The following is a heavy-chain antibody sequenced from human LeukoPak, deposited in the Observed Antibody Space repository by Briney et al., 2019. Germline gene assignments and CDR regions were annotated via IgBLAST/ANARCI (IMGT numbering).Heavy chain of an antibody. D-gene: IGHD6-19*01. V-gene: IGHV4-39*07. CDR1: GDSVTSSTYY. CDR2: IYYSGGT. Sequence: SETLSLTCTVSGDSVTSSTYYWSRIRQPPGKGLEWIGSIYYSGGTYYNPSLKSRVSISLDTSKNHFSLRLSSVTAADTAVYYCARDGQWLSKYFDSWGQGTLVSVSS. CDR3: ARDGQWLSKYFDS. J-gene: IGHJ4*02.